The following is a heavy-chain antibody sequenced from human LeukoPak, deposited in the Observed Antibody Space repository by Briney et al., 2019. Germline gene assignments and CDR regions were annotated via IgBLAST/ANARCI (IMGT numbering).Heavy chain of an antibody. CDR2: MNLNSGST. Sequence: ASVKVSCKASGYTFTSYDINWVRQATGQGLEWMGWMNLNSGSTVYAQKFQGRITITRNTSMSTAYMELSSLRSEDTAVYYCARGLSSISIFGRGYYSYFYIDVWGKGTTVTVSS. CDR3: ARGLSSISIFGRGYYSYFYIDV. J-gene: IGHJ6*03. D-gene: IGHD3-3*01. CDR1: GYTFTSYD. V-gene: IGHV1-8*01.